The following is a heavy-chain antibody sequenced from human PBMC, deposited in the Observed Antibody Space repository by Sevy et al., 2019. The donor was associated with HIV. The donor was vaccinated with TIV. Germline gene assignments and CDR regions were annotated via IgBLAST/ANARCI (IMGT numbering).Heavy chain of an antibody. CDR1: GFTFSSYA. J-gene: IGHJ4*02. CDR2: ISYDGSNK. CDR3: ARGFSYSSTVDY. Sequence: GGSLRLSCVASGFTFSSYAMHWVRQAPGKGLEWVAVISYDGSNKYYADSVKGRFTISRDNSKNTLYLQMNSLRAEDTAVYYCARGFSYSSTVDYWGQGTLVTVSS. V-gene: IGHV3-30-3*01. D-gene: IGHD6-13*01.